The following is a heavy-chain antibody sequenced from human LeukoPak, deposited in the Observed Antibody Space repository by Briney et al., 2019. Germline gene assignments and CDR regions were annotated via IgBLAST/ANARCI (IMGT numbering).Heavy chain of an antibody. CDR1: GGSISSSSYY. CDR2: IYYSGST. Sequence: SETLSLTCTVSGGSISSSSYYWGWIRQPPGKGLEWIGSIYYSGSTYYNPSLKSRVTISVDTSKNQFSLKLSSVTAADTAVYYCASDSNQWTVFDYWGQGTLVTVSS. D-gene: IGHD6-19*01. V-gene: IGHV4-39*07. J-gene: IGHJ4*02. CDR3: ASDSNQWTVFDY.